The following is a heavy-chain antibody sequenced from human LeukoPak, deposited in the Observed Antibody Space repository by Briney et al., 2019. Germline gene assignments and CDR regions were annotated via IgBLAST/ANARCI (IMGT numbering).Heavy chain of an antibody. CDR1: GFTFSSFE. V-gene: IGHV3-23*01. CDR2: ISGSGGSA. Sequence: GGSLRLSCAASGFTFSSFEMSWVLQAPGKGLEWVSAISGSGGSAYYADSVKGRFTISRDNSRNSLSLQMNSLRAEDTALYYCAKTGYSSGWYRIWDYWGQGTLVTVSS. J-gene: IGHJ4*02. D-gene: IGHD6-19*01. CDR3: AKTGYSSGWYRIWDY.